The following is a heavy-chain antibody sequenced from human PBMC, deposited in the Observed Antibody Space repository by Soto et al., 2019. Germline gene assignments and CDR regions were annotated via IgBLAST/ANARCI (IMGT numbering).Heavy chain of an antibody. J-gene: IGHJ4*02. V-gene: IGHV4-4*07. CDR3: ASYDLWSGYYHFDY. CDR1: GGSISSYY. Sequence: SETLSLTCTVSGGSISSYYWSWIRQPAGKGLEWIGRIYTSGSTNYNPSLKSRVTMSVDTSKNQFSLKLSSVTAADTAVYYCASYDLWSGYYHFDYWGQGTLVTVSS. D-gene: IGHD3-3*01. CDR2: IYTSGST.